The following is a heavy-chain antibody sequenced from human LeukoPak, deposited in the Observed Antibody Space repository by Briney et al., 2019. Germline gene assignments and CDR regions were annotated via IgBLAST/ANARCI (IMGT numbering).Heavy chain of an antibody. J-gene: IGHJ5*02. CDR3: ARGSDYGENNWFDP. V-gene: IGHV1-69*04. D-gene: IGHD4-17*01. CDR2: IIPIFGIA. CDR1: GGTFSSYA. Sequence: SVKVSCKASGGTFSSYAISWVRQAPGQGLEWMGRIIPIFGIANYAQKFQGRVTITADKSTRTAYMELSSLRSEDTAVYYCARGSDYGENNWFDPWGQGTLVTVSS.